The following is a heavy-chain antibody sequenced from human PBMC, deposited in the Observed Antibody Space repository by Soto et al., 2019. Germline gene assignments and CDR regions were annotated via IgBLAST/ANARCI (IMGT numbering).Heavy chain of an antibody. CDR3: ARGPAVVVGAVAATARGGCFDD. J-gene: IGHJ4*02. CDR1: GGSFSGYY. V-gene: IGHV4-34*01. D-gene: IGHD2-15*01. Sequence: SETLSLTCAVYGGSFSGYYWSWIRQPPGKGLEWIGEINHSGSTNYNPSLKSRVTISVDTSKNQFSLKLSSVTAADTAVYYCARGPAVVVGAVAATARGGCFDDWGQGTLVTVSS. CDR2: INHSGST.